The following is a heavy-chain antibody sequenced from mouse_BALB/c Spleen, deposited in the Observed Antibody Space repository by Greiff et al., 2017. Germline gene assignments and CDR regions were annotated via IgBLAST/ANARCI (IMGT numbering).Heavy chain of an antibody. CDR2: ILPGSGST. D-gene: IGHD2-4*01. CDR3: ARGREYDYDEGMDY. Sequence: QVQLKQSGAELMKPGASVKISCKATGYTFSSYWIEWVKQRPGHGLEWIGEILPGSGSTNYNEKFKGKATFTADTSSNTAYMQLSSLTSEDSAVYYCARGREYDYDEGMDYWGQGTSVTVSS. J-gene: IGHJ4*01. CDR1: GYTFSSYW. V-gene: IGHV1-9*01.